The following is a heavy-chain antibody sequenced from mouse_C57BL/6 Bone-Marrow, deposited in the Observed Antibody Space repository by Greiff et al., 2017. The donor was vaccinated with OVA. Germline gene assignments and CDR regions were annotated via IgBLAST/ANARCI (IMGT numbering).Heavy chain of an antibody. D-gene: IGHD2-13*01. J-gene: IGHJ2*01. V-gene: IGHV1-69*01. CDR3: AREVTRWGYLDY. CDR1: GYTFTSYW. Sequence: VQLQQPGAELVMPGASVKLSCKASGYTFTSYWMHWVKQRPGQGLEWIGEIDPSDSYTNYNQKFKGKSTLTVDKSSSTAYMQLSSLTSEDSAVYYCAREVTRWGYLDYWGQGTTLTVSS. CDR2: IDPSDSYT.